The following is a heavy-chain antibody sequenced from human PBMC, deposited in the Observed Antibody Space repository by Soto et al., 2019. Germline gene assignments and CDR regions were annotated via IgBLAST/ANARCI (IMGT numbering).Heavy chain of an antibody. D-gene: IGHD6-19*01. V-gene: IGHV1-8*01. J-gene: IGHJ4*02. Sequence: ASVKVSCKASGYTFTSYDINWVRQATGQGLEWMGWMNPNSGNTGYAQKFQGRVTMTRNTSISTAYMELSSLRFEDTAVYYCARGRKAVYYFDYWGQGTLVTVSS. CDR2: MNPNSGNT. CDR3: ARGRKAVYYFDY. CDR1: GYTFTSYD.